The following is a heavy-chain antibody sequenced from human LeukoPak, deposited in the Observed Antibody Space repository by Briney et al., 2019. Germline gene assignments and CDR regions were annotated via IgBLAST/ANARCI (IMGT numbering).Heavy chain of an antibody. CDR1: GFTFSSYS. Sequence: GGSLRLSCAASGFTFSSYSMNWVRQAPGKELEWVSSISSSSSYIYYADSVKGRFTISRDNAKNSLYLQMNSLRAEDTAVYYCARGDNSGWRNVYYFDYWGQGTLVTVSS. J-gene: IGHJ4*02. V-gene: IGHV3-21*01. D-gene: IGHD6-19*01. CDR3: ARGDNSGWRNVYYFDY. CDR2: ISSSSSYI.